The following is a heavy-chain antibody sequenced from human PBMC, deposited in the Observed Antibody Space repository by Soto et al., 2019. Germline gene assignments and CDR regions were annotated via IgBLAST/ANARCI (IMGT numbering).Heavy chain of an antibody. J-gene: IGHJ5*02. CDR3: AIDPRQFSKLNWFDP. CDR1: GFTFSSYA. Sequence: PGGSLRLSCAASGFTFSSYAMSWVRQAPGKGLEWVSAISGSGGSTYYADSVKGRFTISRDNSKNTLYLQMNSLRAEDTAVYYCAIDPRQFSKLNWFDPWGQGTLVTVSS. D-gene: IGHD2-15*01. V-gene: IGHV3-23*01. CDR2: ISGSGGST.